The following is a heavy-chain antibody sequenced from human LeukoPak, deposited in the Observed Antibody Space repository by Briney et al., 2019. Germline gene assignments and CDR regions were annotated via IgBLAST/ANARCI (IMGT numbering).Heavy chain of an antibody. CDR2: INHSGTT. V-gene: IGHV4-59*01. D-gene: IGHD5-12*01. CDR3: ARASGGYDPFDQ. CDR1: GGSINSYY. J-gene: IGHJ4*02. Sequence: SETLSLTCTVSGGSINSYYWSWIRQPPGKGLECIGNINHSGTTNYNPSLKSRVTISVDTSKNQFFLRLTSVTAADTAAYYCARASGGYDPFDQWGTGTLVTVSS.